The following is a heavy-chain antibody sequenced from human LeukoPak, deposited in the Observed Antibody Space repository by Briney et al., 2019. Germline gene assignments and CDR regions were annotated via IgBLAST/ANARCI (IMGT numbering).Heavy chain of an antibody. CDR1: GYTLTDYY. CDR2: INPKSGGT. V-gene: IGHV1-2*02. D-gene: IGHD3/OR15-3a*01. J-gene: IGHJ4*02. CDR3: ARVDNRDWYYFDY. Sequence: ASVEVSCKASGYTLTDYYLHWVRQAPGQGLEWMGWINPKSGGTDYAQKFQGRVAMTSDTSIRTGYMELNNLTSYDTAAYYCARVDNRDWYYFDYWGQGSLVTVSS.